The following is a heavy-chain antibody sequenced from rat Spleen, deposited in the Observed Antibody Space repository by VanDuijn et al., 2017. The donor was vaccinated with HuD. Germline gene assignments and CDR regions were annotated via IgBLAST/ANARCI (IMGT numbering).Heavy chain of an antibody. D-gene: IGHD5-1*01. CDR1: GFTFSSFW. J-gene: IGHJ2*01. CDR2: ITKDGGSL. V-gene: IGHV5-31*01. CDR3: ARHGASSTGSSFDY. Sequence: EVQLVESGGGLVQPGRSLKLSCVASGFTFSSFWMYWIRQAPGKGLDWVASITKDGGSLFYRDSVKGRFTVSRDNAKNTQYLQMDSLRSDDTATYYCARHGASSTGSSFDYWGQGVMVTVSS.